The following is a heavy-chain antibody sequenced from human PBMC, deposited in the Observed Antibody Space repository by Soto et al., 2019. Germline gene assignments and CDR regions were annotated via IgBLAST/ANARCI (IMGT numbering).Heavy chain of an antibody. Sequence: GGPLRLPCAASGFTFSSYWMSWVRQAPGKGLEWVANIKQDGSEKYYVDSVKGRFTISRDNAKNSLYLQMNSLRAEDTAVYYCARDQFAQPAAIYYYYYGMDVWGQGTTVTVSS. V-gene: IGHV3-7*01. CDR1: GFTFSSYW. CDR2: IKQDGSEK. D-gene: IGHD2-2*01. CDR3: ARDQFAQPAAIYYYYYGMDV. J-gene: IGHJ6*02.